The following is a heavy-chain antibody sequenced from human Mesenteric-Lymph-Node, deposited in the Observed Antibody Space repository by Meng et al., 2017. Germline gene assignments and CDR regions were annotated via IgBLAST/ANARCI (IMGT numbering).Heavy chain of an antibody. J-gene: IGHJ4*02. CDR2: IYHSGST. V-gene: IGHV4-4*02. CDR3: ARRRGGSGRDC. CDR1: GVSSSRNIR. Sequence: QLQVRQWVHVVVRPSGTLSSPCCVSGVSSSRNIRWTWVRQPPGKGLGWIGAIYHSGSTSYNPSLQSRVTMFVDTSKNQFSLMLTSVTATDTAVYYCARRRGGSGRDCWGQGTLVTVSS. D-gene: IGHD3-10*01.